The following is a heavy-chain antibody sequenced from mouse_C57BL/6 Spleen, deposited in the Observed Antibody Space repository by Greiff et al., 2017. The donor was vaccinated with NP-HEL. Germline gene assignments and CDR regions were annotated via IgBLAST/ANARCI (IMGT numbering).Heavy chain of an antibody. CDR2: IDPSDSET. CDR3: ARRYGSSLWYFDV. CDR1: GYTFTSYW. Sequence: QVQLQQPGAELVRPGSSVKLSCKASGYTFTSYWMHWVKQRPIQGLEWIGNIDPSDSETHYNPQFKDKATLTVDKSSSTAYMQLSSLTSEDSAVYYCARRYGSSLWYFDVWGTGTTVTVSS. D-gene: IGHD1-1*01. V-gene: IGHV1-52*01. J-gene: IGHJ1*03.